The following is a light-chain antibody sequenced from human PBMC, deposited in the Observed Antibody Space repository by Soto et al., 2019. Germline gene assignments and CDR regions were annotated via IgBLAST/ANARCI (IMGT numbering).Light chain of an antibody. J-gene: IGKJ5*01. V-gene: IGKV3-15*01. Sequence: EIVLTQSPGTLSLSPGERATLSCRASQSVSSNYLAWYQQKPGQAPRLLIFGPSTRATGVPGRFSGSGSGTEFTLTVSSLQSEDFAVYYCQQYNNWLITFGQGTRLENK. CDR2: GPS. CDR1: QSVSSN. CDR3: QQYNNWLIT.